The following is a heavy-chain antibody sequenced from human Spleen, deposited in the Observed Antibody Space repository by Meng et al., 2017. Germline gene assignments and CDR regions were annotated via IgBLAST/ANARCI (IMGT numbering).Heavy chain of an antibody. CDR3: VRDFGGKLDF. J-gene: IGHJ4*02. CDR1: GFTVSNFW. CDR2: MNDDGTTI. V-gene: IGHV3-74*01. D-gene: IGHD2-15*01. Sequence: EVQLLESGGGLIQRGGFLRLSCAESGFTVSNFWMHWVRQAPGKGLVWVSRMNDDGTTISHAGSVRGRFTISRDSASNTLYLQMNTLTVEDTAVYYCVRDFGGKLDFWGQGTLVTVSS.